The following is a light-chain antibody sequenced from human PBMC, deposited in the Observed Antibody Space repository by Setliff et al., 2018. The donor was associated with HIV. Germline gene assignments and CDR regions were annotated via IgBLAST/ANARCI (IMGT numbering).Light chain of an antibody. J-gene: IGLJ3*02. V-gene: IGLV2-14*03. Sequence: SALPQPASVSGSPGQSITISCTGSSSDVGGYNYVSWYQQHPGKAPKLMIYDVSQRPSGVSDRFSGSKSGITASLTISGLQPEDESDYYCSSYTASSTLVFGGGTKVTVL. CDR2: DVS. CDR1: SSDVGGYNY. CDR3: SSYTASSTLV.